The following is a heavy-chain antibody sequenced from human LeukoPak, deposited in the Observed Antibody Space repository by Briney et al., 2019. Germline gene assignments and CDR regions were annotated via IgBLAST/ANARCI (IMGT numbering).Heavy chain of an antibody. CDR2: INHSGST. V-gene: IGHV4-34*01. CDR1: GGSFSGYY. CDR3: AITGYSSSYDY. Sequence: SGTLSLTFAVYGGSFSGYYWSWIRQPPGKGLEWIGEINHSGSTNYNPSLKSRVTISVDTSKNQFSLKLSSVTAADTAVYYCAITGYSSSYDYWGQGTLVTVSS. D-gene: IGHD6-13*01. J-gene: IGHJ4*02.